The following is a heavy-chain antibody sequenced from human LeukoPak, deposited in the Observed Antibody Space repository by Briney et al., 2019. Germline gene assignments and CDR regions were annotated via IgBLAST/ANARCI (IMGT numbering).Heavy chain of an antibody. CDR2: ISGSGSGGNT. Sequence: GGSLRLSCAASGFTFSSYAMHWVRQAPGKGLEWVSGISGSGSGGNTYYADSVKGRFTISRDNSKNTLSLQMNSLRAEDTAVYYCARAGSIRFDYWGQGTLVTVSS. J-gene: IGHJ4*02. CDR1: GFTFSSYA. V-gene: IGHV3-23*01. D-gene: IGHD1-26*01. CDR3: ARAGSIRFDY.